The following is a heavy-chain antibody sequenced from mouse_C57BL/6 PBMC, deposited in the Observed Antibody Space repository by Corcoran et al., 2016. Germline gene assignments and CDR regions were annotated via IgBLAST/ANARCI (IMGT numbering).Heavy chain of an antibody. Sequence: EVQLQQSGPELVKPGASVKIPCKASGYTFTDNNIDWVKQSHGKSLEWIGDINPNNGGTIYNQKFKGKATLTVDKSSSTAYMELRSLTSEDTAVYYCARHSPYAMDYWGQGTSVTVSS. CDR2: INPNNGGT. V-gene: IGHV1-18*01. CDR1: GYTFTDNN. CDR3: ARHSPYAMDY. J-gene: IGHJ4*01.